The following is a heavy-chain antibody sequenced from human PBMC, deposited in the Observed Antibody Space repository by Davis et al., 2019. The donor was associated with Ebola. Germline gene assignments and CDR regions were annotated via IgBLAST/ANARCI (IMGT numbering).Heavy chain of an antibody. V-gene: IGHV4-34*01. D-gene: IGHD2-15*01. CDR3: ARVPWIVVVVAARGGAGYGMDV. CDR1: GGSFSGYY. Sequence: SETLSLTCAVYGGSFSGYYWSWIRQPPGKGLEWIGEINHSGSTNYNPSLKSRVTISVDTSKNQFSLKLSSLTAADTAVYYCARVPWIVVVVAARGGAGYGMDVWGQGTTVTVSS. J-gene: IGHJ6*02. CDR2: INHSGST.